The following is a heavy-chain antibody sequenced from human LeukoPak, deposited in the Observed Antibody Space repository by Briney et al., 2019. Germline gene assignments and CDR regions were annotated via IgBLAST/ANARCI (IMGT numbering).Heavy chain of an antibody. CDR3: ARGLRRSLGVVIN. CDR1: GYTFTSYD. CDR2: MNPNSGNT. D-gene: IGHD3-3*01. J-gene: IGHJ4*02. V-gene: IGHV1-8*01. Sequence: ASVKVSCMAPGYTFTSYDINWVRQATGQGLEWMGWMNPNSGNTGYAQKFQGRVTMTRNTSISTAYMELSSLSSEDTAVYYCARGLRRSLGVVINWGQGTLVTVSS.